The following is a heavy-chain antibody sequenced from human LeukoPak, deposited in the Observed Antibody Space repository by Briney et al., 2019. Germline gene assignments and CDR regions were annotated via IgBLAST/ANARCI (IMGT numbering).Heavy chain of an antibody. Sequence: SVKVSCKASGGTFSSYAISRVRQAPGQGLEWMGGIIPIFGTANYAQKFQGRVTITTDESTSTAYMELSSLRSEDTAVYYCARQYYDFWSGYSHYNWFDPWGQGTLVTVSS. D-gene: IGHD3-3*01. J-gene: IGHJ5*02. CDR1: GGTFSSYA. CDR2: IIPIFGTA. CDR3: ARQYYDFWSGYSHYNWFDP. V-gene: IGHV1-69*05.